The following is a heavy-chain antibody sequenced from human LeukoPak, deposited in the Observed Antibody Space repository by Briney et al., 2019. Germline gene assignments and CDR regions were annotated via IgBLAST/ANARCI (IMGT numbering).Heavy chain of an antibody. Sequence: GGSLRLSCAASGFTFSDYNMHWVRQAPGKGLEWVAVMSYDGSNKYYADSVKGRFTISRDNSKNTLYLQMNSLTDEDTAVYYCAKVRWDNSGWYYLDNWGQGTLVTVSS. CDR1: GFTFSDYN. CDR2: MSYDGSNK. V-gene: IGHV3-30*18. D-gene: IGHD6-19*01. J-gene: IGHJ4*02. CDR3: AKVRWDNSGWYYLDN.